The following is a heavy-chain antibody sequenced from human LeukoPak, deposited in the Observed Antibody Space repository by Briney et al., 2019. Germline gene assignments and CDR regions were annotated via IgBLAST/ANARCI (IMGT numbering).Heavy chain of an antibody. Sequence: SETLSLTCTVSGGSISSGTYYWSWIRQPAGKALEWIGRIYTSGSTYYNSSLKSRVTISVDASKNQFSLKLTSVTAADTAVYYCARELIVGVMDYWGQGTLVTVSS. J-gene: IGHJ4*02. CDR3: ARELIVGVMDY. D-gene: IGHD1-26*01. CDR2: IYTSGST. V-gene: IGHV4-61*02. CDR1: GGSISSGTYY.